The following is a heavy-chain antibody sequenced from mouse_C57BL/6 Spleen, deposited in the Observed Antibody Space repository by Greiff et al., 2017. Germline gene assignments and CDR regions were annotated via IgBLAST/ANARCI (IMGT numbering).Heavy chain of an antibody. D-gene: IGHD2-1*01. J-gene: IGHJ3*01. Sequence: VQLQQSGAELVRPGASVKLSCTASGFNIKDDYMHWVKQRPEQGLEWIGWIDPENGDTEYASKFQGKATITADTSSNTAYLQLSSLTSEDTAVYYCTRGNGNFAWFAYWGQGTLVTVSA. CDR1: GFNIKDDY. CDR2: IDPENGDT. CDR3: TRGNGNFAWFAY. V-gene: IGHV14-4*01.